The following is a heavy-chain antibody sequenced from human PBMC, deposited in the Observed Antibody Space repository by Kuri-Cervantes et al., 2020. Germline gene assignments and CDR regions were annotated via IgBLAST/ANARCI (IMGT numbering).Heavy chain of an antibody. Sequence: GSLRLSCAVYGGSFSGYYWSWIRQPPGKGLEWIGEINHSGSTNYDPSLKSRVTISVDTSKNQFYLKLRFVTAADTAVYYCARVGIGLIRGRYYFDSWGQGTLVTVSS. CDR3: ARVGIGLIRGRYYFDS. V-gene: IGHV4-34*01. CDR1: GGSFSGYY. D-gene: IGHD3-10*01. CDR2: INHSGST. J-gene: IGHJ4*02.